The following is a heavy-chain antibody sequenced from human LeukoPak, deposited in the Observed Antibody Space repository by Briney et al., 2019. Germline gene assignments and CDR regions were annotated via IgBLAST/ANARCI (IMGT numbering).Heavy chain of an antibody. Sequence: PSETLSLTCAVSGGSFSGYYWSWIRQPPGKGLEWIGEINHSGSTNYNPSLKSRVTISVDTSKNQFSLKLSSVTAADTAVYYCARGRRYCSSTSCYAQGLYYFDYWGQGTLVTVSS. V-gene: IGHV4-34*01. D-gene: IGHD2-2*01. J-gene: IGHJ4*02. CDR2: INHSGST. CDR3: ARGRRYCSSTSCYAQGLYYFDY. CDR1: GGSFSGYY.